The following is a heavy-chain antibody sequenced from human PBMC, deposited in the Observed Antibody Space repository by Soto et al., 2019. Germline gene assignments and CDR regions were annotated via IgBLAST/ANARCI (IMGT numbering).Heavy chain of an antibody. CDR3: ARGQLVVAANYYYYGMDV. V-gene: IGHV1-69*12. J-gene: IGHJ6*02. Sequence: QVQLVQSGAEVKKPGSSVKVSCKASGGTFSSYAISWVRQAPGQGLEWMGGIIPIFGTANYAQKFQGRVTITADESTSTAFMELSSLRSEDTAVYYCARGQLVVAANYYYYGMDVWGQGTTVTVSS. CDR2: IIPIFGTA. CDR1: GGTFSSYA. D-gene: IGHD2-15*01.